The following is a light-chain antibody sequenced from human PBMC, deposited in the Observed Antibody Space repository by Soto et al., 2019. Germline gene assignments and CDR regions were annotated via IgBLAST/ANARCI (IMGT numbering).Light chain of an antibody. CDR2: GAS. Sequence: EIVLTQSPGTLSLSPGERATLSCRASQSVSSSYLAWYQQKPGQAPRLLIYGASSRATGIPGRFSGSGSGTDFTLTINRLEPEEFAVYYCQQYGRSPFTFGPGTKVDIK. CDR1: QSVSSSY. J-gene: IGKJ3*01. V-gene: IGKV3-20*01. CDR3: QQYGRSPFT.